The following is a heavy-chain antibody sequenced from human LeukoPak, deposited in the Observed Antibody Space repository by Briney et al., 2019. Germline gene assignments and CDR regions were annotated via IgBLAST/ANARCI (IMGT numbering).Heavy chain of an antibody. V-gene: IGHV1-8*01. D-gene: IGHD3-9*01. J-gene: IGHJ4*02. Sequence: GASVKVSCKASGYTFTSYDINWVRQATGQGLEWMGWMNPKSGNTGYAQKFQGRVTMTRNTSKSTAYMELRSLRSEDTAVYYCAIVGILTGYYLSDYWGQGTLVTVSS. CDR2: MNPKSGNT. CDR3: AIVGILTGYYLSDY. CDR1: GYTFTSYD.